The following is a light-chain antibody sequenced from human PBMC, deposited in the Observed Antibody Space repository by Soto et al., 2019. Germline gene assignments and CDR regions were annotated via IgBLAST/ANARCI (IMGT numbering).Light chain of an antibody. CDR2: EVS. V-gene: IGLV2-14*01. CDR1: SSDVGGYNY. J-gene: IGLJ1*01. CDR3: SSYTSNSATYV. Sequence: QSALTQPASVSGSPGQSITISCTGTSSDVGGYNYVSWYQQHPGKAPKLMIYEVSDRPSGVSSRFSGSKSGNTASLTISGRQAEDEADYYCSSYTSNSATYVFGTGTKVTVL.